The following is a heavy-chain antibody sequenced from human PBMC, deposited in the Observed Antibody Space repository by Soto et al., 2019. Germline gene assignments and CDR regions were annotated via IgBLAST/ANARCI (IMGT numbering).Heavy chain of an antibody. J-gene: IGHJ5*02. CDR2: IIPMYGPA. V-gene: IGHV1-69*01. CDR3: ARFTSMVRGVIDNWFDP. D-gene: IGHD3-10*01. Sequence: QVPLVQSGAEVKKPGSSVTVSCKASGGTFSSYAIHWVRQAPGQGLEWMGGIIPMYGPAKYAQRFQARVTITADESTTTVSMELTSLTSQDTAVYYCARFTSMVRGVIDNWFDPWGHGTLVTVSS. CDR1: GGTFSSYA.